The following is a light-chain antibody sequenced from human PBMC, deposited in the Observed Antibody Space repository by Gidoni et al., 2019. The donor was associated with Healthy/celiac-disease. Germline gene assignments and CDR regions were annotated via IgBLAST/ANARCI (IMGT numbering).Light chain of an antibody. J-gene: IGLJ2*01. Sequence: YERTQPPAVAVAPGQTASITCSGDKLGDQYACWYQQTPGQSPVRVLYPASTRPSGLPQRFSGSTSGNTATLTFSGTQAMDEADYYCQAWDSITVVFRGGPNLTVL. CDR2: PAS. V-gene: IGLV3-1*01. CDR1: KLGDQY. CDR3: QAWDSITVV.